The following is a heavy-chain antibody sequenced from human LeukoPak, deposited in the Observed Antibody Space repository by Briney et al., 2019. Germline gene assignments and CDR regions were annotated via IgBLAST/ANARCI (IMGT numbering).Heavy chain of an antibody. J-gene: IGHJ1*01. D-gene: IGHD3-22*01. Sequence: PGGSLRLSCAASGFTFSSYAMSWVRQAPGKGLEWVSAISGSGGSTYYADSVKGRFTISRDNSKNTLYLQMNSLRAEDTAVYYCAKHLTYYYDRSGKREYFQHWGQGTLVTVSS. CDR3: AKHLTYYYDRSGKREYFQH. CDR1: GFTFSSYA. CDR2: ISGSGGST. V-gene: IGHV3-23*01.